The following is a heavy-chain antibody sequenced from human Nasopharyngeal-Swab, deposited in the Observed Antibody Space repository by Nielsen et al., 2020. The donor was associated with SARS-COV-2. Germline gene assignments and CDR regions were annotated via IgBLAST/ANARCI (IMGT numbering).Heavy chain of an antibody. J-gene: IGHJ6*02. D-gene: IGHD3-3*01. CDR2: ISSNGGST. V-gene: IGHV3-64*04. Sequence: WIRQPPGKGLEYVSAISSNGGSTYYADSVKGRFTISRDNAKNSLYLQMNSLRAEDTAVYYCARAEPYDFWSGYMPFYGMDVWGQGTTVTVSS. CDR3: ARAEPYDFWSGYMPFYGMDV.